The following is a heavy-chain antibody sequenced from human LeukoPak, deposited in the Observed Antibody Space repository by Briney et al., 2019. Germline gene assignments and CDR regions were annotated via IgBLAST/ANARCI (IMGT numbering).Heavy chain of an antibody. Sequence: SVKVSCKASGGTFSSYAISWVQQAPGQGLEWMGGIIPIFGTANYAQKFQGRVTITTDESTSTAYMELSSLRSEDTAVYYCAVDSSGYYRVFDYWGQGTLVTVSS. CDR2: IIPIFGTA. CDR3: AVDSSGYYRVFDY. CDR1: GGTFSSYA. V-gene: IGHV1-69*05. D-gene: IGHD3-22*01. J-gene: IGHJ4*02.